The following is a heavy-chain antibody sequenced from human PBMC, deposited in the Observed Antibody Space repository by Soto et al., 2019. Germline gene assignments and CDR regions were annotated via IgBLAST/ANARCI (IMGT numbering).Heavy chain of an antibody. J-gene: IGHJ6*02. CDR3: ARSVWAMVRIYVMDF. V-gene: IGHV1-2*04. CDR1: GYTFTGYY. Sequence: ASVKVSCKASGYTFTGYYMHWVRQAPGQGLEWMGWINPNSGGTNYAQKFQGWVTMTRDTSISTAYMELSRLRSDDTAVYYCARSVWAMVRIYVMDFWGQGTTVTVSS. D-gene: IGHD3-10*01. CDR2: INPNSGGT.